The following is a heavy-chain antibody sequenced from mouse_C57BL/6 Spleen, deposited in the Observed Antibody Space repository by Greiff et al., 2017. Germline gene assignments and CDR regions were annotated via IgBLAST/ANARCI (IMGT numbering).Heavy chain of an antibody. CDR3: ARERAYGSSYGYFDV. CDR2: ISYSGST. Sequence: VQLKQSGPGLAKPSQTLSLTCSVTGYSITSDYWNWIRKFPGNKLEYMGYISYSGSTYYNPSLKSRISITRDTSKNQYYLQLNSVTTEDTATYYCARERAYGSSYGYFDVWGTGTTVTVSS. D-gene: IGHD1-1*01. J-gene: IGHJ1*03. CDR1: GYSITSDY. V-gene: IGHV3-8*01.